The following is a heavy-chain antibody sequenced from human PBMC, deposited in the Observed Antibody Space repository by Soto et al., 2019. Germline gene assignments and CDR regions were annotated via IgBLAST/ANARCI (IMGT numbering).Heavy chain of an antibody. CDR1: GGSISSYY. Sequence: SETLSLTCTVSGGSISSYYWSWIRQPPGKGLEWIGYIYYSGSTNYNPSLKSRVTISVDTSKNQFSLKLSSVTAADTAVYYCERAFYSSGYYYWCQALLLTVSS. CDR3: ERAFYSSGYYY. CDR2: IYYSGST. J-gene: IGHJ4*02. D-gene: IGHD3-22*01. V-gene: IGHV4-59*01.